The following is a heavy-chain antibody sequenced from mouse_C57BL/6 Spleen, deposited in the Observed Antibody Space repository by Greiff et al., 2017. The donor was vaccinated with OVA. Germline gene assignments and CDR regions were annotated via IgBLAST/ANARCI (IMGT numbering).Heavy chain of an antibody. J-gene: IGHJ4*01. CDR2: IYPGDGDT. Sequence: VQRVESGPELVKPGASVKISCKASGYAFSSSWMNWVKQRPGKGLEWIGRIYPGDGDTNYNGKFKGKATLTADKSSSTAYMQLSSLTSEDSAVYFCARHWDYAMDYWGQGTSVTVSS. CDR3: ARHWDYAMDY. CDR1: GYAFSSSW. D-gene: IGHD4-1*01. V-gene: IGHV1-82*01.